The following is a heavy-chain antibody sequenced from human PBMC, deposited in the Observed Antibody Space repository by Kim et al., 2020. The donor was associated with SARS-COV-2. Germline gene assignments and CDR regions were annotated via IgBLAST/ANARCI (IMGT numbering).Heavy chain of an antibody. V-gene: IGHV4-59*11. CDR3: ARGFAGSYPYYYFYGVAI. J-gene: IGHJ6*01. CDR1: GDSISSHY. Sequence: SETLSLTCTVSGDSISSHYWGWIRQPPGKGLEWIGYVSYSGSTNYNPSLNSRVTISVDTSKIHFSLKLSSVTTADTAVYYCARGFAGSYPYYYFYGVAI. D-gene: IGHD3-10*01. CDR2: VSYSGST.